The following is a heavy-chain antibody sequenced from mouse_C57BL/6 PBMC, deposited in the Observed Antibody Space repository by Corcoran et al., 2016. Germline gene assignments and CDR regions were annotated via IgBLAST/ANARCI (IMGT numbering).Heavy chain of an antibody. Sequence: EVQLQQSGPELVKPGASVKIPCKASGYTFTDYNMDWVKQSHGKSLEWIGDINPNNGGTIYNQKFKGKATLTVDKSSSTAYMELRSLTSEDTAVYYCARWDDGYYSYAMDYWGQGTSVTVSS. CDR2: INPNNGGT. CDR3: ARWDDGYYSYAMDY. D-gene: IGHD2-3*01. CDR1: GYTFTDYN. V-gene: IGHV1-18*01. J-gene: IGHJ4*01.